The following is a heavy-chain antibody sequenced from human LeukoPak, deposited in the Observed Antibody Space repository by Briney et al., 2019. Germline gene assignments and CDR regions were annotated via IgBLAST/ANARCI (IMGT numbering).Heavy chain of an antibody. CDR2: ISNTDETR. CDR1: GLNFGSYE. Sequence: GRSQTLSCTLSGLNFGSYEMMWVRHAPGEAREWVSYISNTDETRTYRDSEKGRFTIYRDNAKNSLHLEMNSLRAEDTAVYCAREILSAVAGKFGYWGQGNLVTVSS. CDR3: AREILSAVAGKFGY. D-gene: IGHD6-19*01. J-gene: IGHJ4*02. V-gene: IGHV3-48*03.